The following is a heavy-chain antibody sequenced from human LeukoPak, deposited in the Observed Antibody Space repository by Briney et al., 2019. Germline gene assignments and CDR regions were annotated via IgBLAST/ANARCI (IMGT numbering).Heavy chain of an antibody. Sequence: GGSLRLSCAASGFTFSSYAMSWVRQAPGNGLEWVSAISGSGGSTYYADSVKGRFTISRDNSKNTLYLRMNSLRAEDTAVYYCAKGVTMIVVVITFDYWGQGTLVTVSS. CDR3: AKGVTMIVVVITFDY. CDR2: ISGSGGST. CDR1: GFTFSSYA. J-gene: IGHJ4*02. D-gene: IGHD3-22*01. V-gene: IGHV3-23*01.